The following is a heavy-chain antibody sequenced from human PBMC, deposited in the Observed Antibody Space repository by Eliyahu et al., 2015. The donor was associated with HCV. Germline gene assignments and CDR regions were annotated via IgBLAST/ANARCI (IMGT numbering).Heavy chain of an antibody. J-gene: IGHJ4*02. Sequence: EVQLVESGGGLVQPGGSLRLSCAASRFTFSSYWMHWVRQAPGKGLGWVANIKQDGSEKYYVDSVKGRFTISRDNAKNSLYLQMNSLRAEDTAVYYCARASSGWLFDYWGQGTLVTVSS. CDR3: ARASSGWLFDY. V-gene: IGHV3-7*04. D-gene: IGHD6-19*01. CDR1: RFTFSSYW. CDR2: IKQDGSEK.